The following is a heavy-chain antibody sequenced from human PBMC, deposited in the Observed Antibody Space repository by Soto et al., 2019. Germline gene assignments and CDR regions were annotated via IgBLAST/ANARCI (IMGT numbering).Heavy chain of an antibody. CDR2: IKQDGRDK. J-gene: IGHJ3*02. Sequence: DVQLVESGGGLVQPGGSLRLSCAASGFTFISHYISWVRQAPGKGLEWVANIKQDGRDKYYVDSVKGRVTISKDNAKNSVYLQMNSLRVEDTAVYYCARESRIERDDAFDIWGQGTMVTVSS. V-gene: IGHV3-7*01. D-gene: IGHD5-18*01. CDR1: GFTFISHY. CDR3: ARESRIERDDAFDI.